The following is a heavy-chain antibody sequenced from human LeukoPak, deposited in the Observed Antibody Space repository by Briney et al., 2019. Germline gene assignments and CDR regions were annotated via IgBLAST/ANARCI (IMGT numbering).Heavy chain of an antibody. J-gene: IGHJ6*02. CDR3: AREGNYYDSSDYWHGMDV. Sequence: SETLSLTCTVSGASISSYDWTWIRQPAGKGLEWIGYISYSGSTNYNPSLKSRVTMSVDTSKNQFSLKLSSVTAADTAVYYCAREGNYYDSSDYWHGMDVWGQGTTVTVSS. D-gene: IGHD3-22*01. CDR2: ISYSGST. CDR1: GASISSYD. V-gene: IGHV4-59*01.